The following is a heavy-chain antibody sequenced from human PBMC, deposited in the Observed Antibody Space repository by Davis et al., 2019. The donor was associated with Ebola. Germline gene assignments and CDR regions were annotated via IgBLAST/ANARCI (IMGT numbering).Heavy chain of an antibody. Sequence: PGGSLRLSCAASGFTFSSYSMNWVRQAPGKGLEWVSYISSSSSTIYYADSVKGRFTISRDNAKNSLYLQMNSLRDEDTAVYYCARPLVLAPIHGDPYVHYYGMDVWGQGTTVTVSS. CDR1: GFTFSSYS. CDR3: ARPLVLAPIHGDPYVHYYGMDV. D-gene: IGHD4-17*01. J-gene: IGHJ6*02. CDR2: ISSSSSTI. V-gene: IGHV3-48*02.